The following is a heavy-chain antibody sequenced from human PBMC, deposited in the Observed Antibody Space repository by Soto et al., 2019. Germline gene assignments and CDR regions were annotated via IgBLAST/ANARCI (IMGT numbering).Heavy chain of an antibody. CDR3: ARVGGINWFDP. Sequence: SETLSLTCTVSGGSISSGGYYWSWIRQHPGKGLEWIGYIYYGGSTYYNPSLKSRVTISVDTSKNQFSLKLSSVTAADTAVYYCARVGGINWFDPWGQGTLVTVSS. J-gene: IGHJ5*02. D-gene: IGHD3-16*01. CDR2: IYYGGST. CDR1: GGSISSGGYY. V-gene: IGHV4-31*03.